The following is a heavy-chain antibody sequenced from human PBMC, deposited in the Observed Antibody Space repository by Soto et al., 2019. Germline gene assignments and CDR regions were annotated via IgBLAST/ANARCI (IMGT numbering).Heavy chain of an antibody. CDR2: IIPIFGTA. J-gene: IGHJ3*02. Sequence: SVKVSCKASGGTFSSYAISWVRQAPGQGLEWMGGIIPIFGTANYAQKFQGRVTITADESTSTAYMELSSLRSEDTAVYYCANNEVGVTMIAHGFDAFDIWGQGTMVTVSS. CDR1: GGTFSSYA. CDR3: ANNEVGVTMIAHGFDAFDI. V-gene: IGHV1-69*13. D-gene: IGHD3-22*01.